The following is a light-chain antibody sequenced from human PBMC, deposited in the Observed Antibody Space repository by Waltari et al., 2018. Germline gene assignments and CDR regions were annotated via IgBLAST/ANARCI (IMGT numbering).Light chain of an antibody. CDR1: ESVSRA. CDR2: GAS. V-gene: IGKV3-20*01. Sequence: EIALTQSPGTLSLSVAERATVSCRASESVSRALAWYQQKPGQAPRLHSYGASTRATGIPDRFSGSGAGTDFSFTISRLEGDDFAVYDCQHYLRLPVKFGQGTTVEI. CDR3: QHYLRLPVK. J-gene: IGKJ1*01.